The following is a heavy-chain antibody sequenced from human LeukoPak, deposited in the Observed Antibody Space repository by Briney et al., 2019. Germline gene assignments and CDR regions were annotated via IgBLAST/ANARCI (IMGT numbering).Heavy chain of an antibody. J-gene: IGHJ4*02. CDR3: ARGAESSSWSLDY. Sequence: SETLSLTCAVYGGSFSSYQWNWIRQLPGKGLEWIGEISHRGTTNYNPSLKSRVTMSVDTSKNQFSLKLSSVTAADTAVYYCARGAESSSWSLDYWGQGTLVTVSS. CDR2: ISHRGTT. V-gene: IGHV4-34*01. CDR1: GGSFSSYQ. D-gene: IGHD6-13*01.